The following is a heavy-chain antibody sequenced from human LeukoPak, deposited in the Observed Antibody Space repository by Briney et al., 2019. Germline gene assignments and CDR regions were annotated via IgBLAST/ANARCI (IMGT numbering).Heavy chain of an antibody. Sequence: SVKVSCKASGGTFSSYAISWVRQAPGQGLEWMGGIIPIFGTANYAQKFQGRVTITTDESTSTACMELSSLRSEDTAVYYCARGSVYDSSVPGAFDIWGQGTMVTVSS. CDR1: GGTFSSYA. CDR3: ARGSVYDSSVPGAFDI. J-gene: IGHJ3*02. D-gene: IGHD3-22*01. CDR2: IIPIFGTA. V-gene: IGHV1-69*05.